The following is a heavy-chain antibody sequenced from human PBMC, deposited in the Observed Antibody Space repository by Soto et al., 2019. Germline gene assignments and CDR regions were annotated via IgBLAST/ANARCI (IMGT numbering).Heavy chain of an antibody. CDR2: ISRDGNTK. CDR1: GFTVSNVG. D-gene: IGHD2-8*02. CDR3: TGEVASGY. V-gene: IGHV3-30*03. Sequence: QVQLVESGGGVVQPGRSLRLSCAVSGFTVSNVGMHWVRQAPGKGLEWVAVISRDGNTKFYADSVKGRFTISRDNSRNTLFLEMNSLRGDDMAVYYCTGEVASGYWGQGTLVTVSS. J-gene: IGHJ4*02.